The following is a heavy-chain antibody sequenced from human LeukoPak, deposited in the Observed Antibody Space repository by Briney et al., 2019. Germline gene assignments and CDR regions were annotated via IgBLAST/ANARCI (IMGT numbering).Heavy chain of an antibody. CDR3: ARGAGYSRYFDL. J-gene: IGHJ2*01. V-gene: IGHV4-4*07. CDR1: GDSIRSYY. CDR2: IYSVGTT. D-gene: IGHD6-13*01. Sequence: SETLSLTCGVSGDSIRSYYWSWIRQPAGTGLEWIGRIYSVGTTNYNPSLKSRVTMSIDTSKNQFSLRLSSVTAADTAVYYCARGAGYSRYFDLWGRGTLVTVSS.